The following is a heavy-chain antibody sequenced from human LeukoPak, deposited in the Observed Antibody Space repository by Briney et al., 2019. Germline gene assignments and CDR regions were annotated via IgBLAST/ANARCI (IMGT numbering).Heavy chain of an antibody. D-gene: IGHD7-27*01. Sequence: PGGSLRLSCAASGFTFSSYSMTWVRQAPGKGLEWVSYISSSSSTIYYADSVKGRFTISRDNAKNSLYLQMNSLRTEDTAVYYCARDLGSWGQGTLVTVSS. CDR3: ARDLGS. CDR1: GFTFSSYS. J-gene: IGHJ5*02. CDR2: ISSSSSTI. V-gene: IGHV3-48*04.